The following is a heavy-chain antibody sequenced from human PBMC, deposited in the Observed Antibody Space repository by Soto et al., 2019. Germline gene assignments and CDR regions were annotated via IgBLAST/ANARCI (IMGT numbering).Heavy chain of an antibody. D-gene: IGHD1-26*01. CDR2: IWYDGSNK. CDR1: GFSFSNYA. Sequence: GSLRLSCAASGFSFSNYAMHWVRQAPGKGLEWVAVIWYDGSNKYYADSVKGRFTISKDNSQNTLYLQMNSLRAEDTAVYYCTRDPYGGSRYYFDSWGQGTLVTVSS. V-gene: IGHV3-33*01. J-gene: IGHJ4*02. CDR3: TRDPYGGSRYYFDS.